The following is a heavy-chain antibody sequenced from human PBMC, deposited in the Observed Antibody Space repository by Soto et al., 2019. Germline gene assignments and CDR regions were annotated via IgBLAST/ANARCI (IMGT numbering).Heavy chain of an antibody. V-gene: IGHV1-3*01. CDR1: GYTFTSYA. Sequence: VASVKVSCKASGYTFTSYAMHWVRQAPGQRLEWMGWINAGNGNTKYSQKFQGRVTITRDTSASTAYMELSSLRSEDTAVYYCARDTVTTLYYFDYWGQGTLVTVSS. CDR3: ARDTVTTLYYFDY. J-gene: IGHJ4*02. CDR2: INAGNGNT. D-gene: IGHD4-17*01.